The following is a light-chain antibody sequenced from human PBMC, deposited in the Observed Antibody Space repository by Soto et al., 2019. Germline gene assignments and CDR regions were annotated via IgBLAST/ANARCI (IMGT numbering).Light chain of an antibody. V-gene: IGKV1-39*01. CDR1: QSISSY. J-gene: IGKJ1*01. CDR3: QQSYSTLWT. Sequence: DMQMTQYPSSLSASVGDRVTITCRASQSISSYLNWYQQKPGKAPKLLIYAASSLQSGVPSRFSGSGSGTDFTLTISSLQPEDFATYYCQQSYSTLWTFGQGTKVDIK. CDR2: AAS.